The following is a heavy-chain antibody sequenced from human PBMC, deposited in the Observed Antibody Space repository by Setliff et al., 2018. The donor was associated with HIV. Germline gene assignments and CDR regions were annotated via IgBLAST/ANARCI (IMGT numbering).Heavy chain of an antibody. CDR1: GYTFTSYG. CDR3: ARDFVEGIAVTDWFDP. D-gene: IGHD6-19*01. V-gene: IGHV1-18*01. CDR2: ISAYNGNT. Sequence: ASVTVSCKASGYTFTSYGISWVRQAPGQGLEWMGWISAYNGNTNYAQKLQGRVTMTTDTSTSTAYMELRSLRSDDTAVYCCARDFVEGIAVTDWFDPWGQGTLVTVSS. J-gene: IGHJ5*02.